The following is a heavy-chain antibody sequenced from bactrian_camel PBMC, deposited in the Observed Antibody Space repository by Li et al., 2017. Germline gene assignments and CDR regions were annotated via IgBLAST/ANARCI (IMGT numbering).Heavy chain of an antibody. V-gene: IGHV3-2*01. CDR1: GSDDRFRYISYY. J-gene: IGHJ6*01. CDR2: VWGYGTPT. Sequence: HVQLVESGGGSVQAGGSLRLSCAVSGSDDRFRYISYYMSWVRQTPGKGLEWLATVWGYGTPTYYADFVKGRFTISRDNTKNTLYLQMNNLKPEDTGVYYCAAVPTLGFYSEYESFDDFAFWGQGTQVTVSS. CDR3: AAVPTLGFYSEYESFDDFAF. D-gene: IGHD4*01.